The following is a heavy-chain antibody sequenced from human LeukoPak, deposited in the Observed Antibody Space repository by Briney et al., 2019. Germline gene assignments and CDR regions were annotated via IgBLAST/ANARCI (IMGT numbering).Heavy chain of an antibody. CDR1: GYTFTNYA. Sequence: ASVKVSCKASGYTFTNYAMNWVRQAPGQGLEWVGWIDTSTGDPTYAQGFTGRFVFSLDTSVSTAYLQISSLKPEDTAAYYCARDRDSDYWGQGTLVTVSS. CDR3: ARDRDSDY. J-gene: IGHJ4*02. V-gene: IGHV7-4-1*02. CDR2: IDTSTGDP.